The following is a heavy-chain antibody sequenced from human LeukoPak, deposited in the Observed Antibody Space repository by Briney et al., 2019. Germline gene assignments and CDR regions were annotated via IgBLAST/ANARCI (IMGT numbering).Heavy chain of an antibody. Sequence: GGSLRLSCAASGFTFSSYAMHWVRQAPGKGLEYVSAISSNGGSTYYANSVKRRFTISRDNSKNTLYLQMGSLRAEDMAVYYCARDSGPIRGSVAFDIWGQGTMVTVSS. CDR2: ISSNGGST. J-gene: IGHJ3*02. CDR3: ARDSGPIRGSVAFDI. CDR1: GFTFSSYA. D-gene: IGHD1-26*01. V-gene: IGHV3-64*01.